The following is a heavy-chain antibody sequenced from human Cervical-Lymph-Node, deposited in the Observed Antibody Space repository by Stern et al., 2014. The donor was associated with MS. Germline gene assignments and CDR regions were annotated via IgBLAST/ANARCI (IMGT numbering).Heavy chain of an antibody. CDR3: ASGTGNKRPTGNY. Sequence: VQLVQSGAEVKKPGASVNVSCKASGYTFTSHYMHWVRQAPGQGLEWVGIINPSGDSANYEQKFQGRITMPRDTSTSTVYMELSSLRSEDTALYYCASGTGNKRPTGNYWGQGTLVTVSS. D-gene: IGHD3/OR15-3a*01. CDR2: INPSGDSA. CDR1: GYTFTSHY. V-gene: IGHV1-46*01. J-gene: IGHJ4*02.